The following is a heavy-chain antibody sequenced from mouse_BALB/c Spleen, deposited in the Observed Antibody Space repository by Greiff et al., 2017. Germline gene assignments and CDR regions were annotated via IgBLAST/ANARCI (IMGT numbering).Heavy chain of an antibody. Sequence: EVKLMESGGGLVQPGGSLKLSCAASGFTFSSYGMSWVRQTPDKRLELVATINSNGGSTYYPDSVKGRFTISRDNAKNTLYLQMSSLKSEDTAMYYCARDVGLITTGFAYWGQGTLVTVSA. CDR3: ARDVGLITTGFAY. CDR1: GFTFSSYG. J-gene: IGHJ3*01. CDR2: INSNGGST. D-gene: IGHD2-4*01. V-gene: IGHV5-6-3*01.